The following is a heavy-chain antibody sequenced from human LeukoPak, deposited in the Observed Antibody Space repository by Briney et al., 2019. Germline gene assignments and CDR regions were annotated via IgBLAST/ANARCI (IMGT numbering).Heavy chain of an antibody. CDR3: VEGGAPSYYDGSGDAYFDY. D-gene: IGHD3-22*01. Sequence: PGGSLRLSCAASGFTFSSYAMSWVRQAPGKGLEWVSDISGSGGRTSYADSEKGRFTVSRDNSKNTLYLQMNSLRAEDTAVYFCVEGGAPSYYDGSGDAYFDYWGQGTLVTVSS. CDR2: ISGSGGRT. V-gene: IGHV3-23*01. CDR1: GFTFSSYA. J-gene: IGHJ4*02.